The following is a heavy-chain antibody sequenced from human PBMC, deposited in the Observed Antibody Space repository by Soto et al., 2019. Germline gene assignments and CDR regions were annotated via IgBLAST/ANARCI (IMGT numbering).Heavy chain of an antibody. CDR3: AKRAAGTDLGY. CDR1: GFTFSSYA. CDR2: ISGSGVST. D-gene: IGHD1-7*01. V-gene: IGHV3-23*01. Sequence: EVQLLESGGGLVQPGGSLRLSCAASGFTFSSYAMSWVRQAPGKGLEWVSVISGSGVSTYYADSVKGRFTISRDNSKNTRYLDMSSLRAEATAVYYVAKRAAGTDLGYWGQGTLVTVSS. J-gene: IGHJ4*02.